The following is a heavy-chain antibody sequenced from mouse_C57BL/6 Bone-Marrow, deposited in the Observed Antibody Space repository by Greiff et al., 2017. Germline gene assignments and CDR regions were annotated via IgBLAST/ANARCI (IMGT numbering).Heavy chain of an antibody. CDR2: ISDGGSYT. J-gene: IGHJ3*01. D-gene: IGHD2-2*01. CDR3: AGGYDLFAY. Sequence: DVKLVESGGGLVKPGGSLKLSCAASGFTFSSYAMSWVRQTPEKRLEWVATISDGGSYTYYPDNVKGRFTISRDNAKNNLYLQMSHLKSEDTAMYYCAGGYDLFAYWGQGTLVTVSA. CDR1: GFTFSSYA. V-gene: IGHV5-4*03.